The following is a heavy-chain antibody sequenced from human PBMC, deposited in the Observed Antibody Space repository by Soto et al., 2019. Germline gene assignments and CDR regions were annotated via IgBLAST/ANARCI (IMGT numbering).Heavy chain of an antibody. Sequence: GASVKVSCKASGGTFSSYAMSWVRQAPGQGLEWMGGIIPIFGTAKYAQKFQGRVTITADESTSTAYMELSSLRSEDTAVYYCARGVVRTGVTAIPWWFDPWGQGTLLTVST. J-gene: IGHJ5*02. CDR3: ARGVVRTGVTAIPWWFDP. V-gene: IGHV1-69*13. CDR1: GGTFSSYA. D-gene: IGHD2-21*02. CDR2: IIPIFGTA.